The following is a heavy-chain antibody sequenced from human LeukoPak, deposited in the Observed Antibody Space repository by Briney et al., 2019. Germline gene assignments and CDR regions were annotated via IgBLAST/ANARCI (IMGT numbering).Heavy chain of an antibody. CDR2: IKQDGSAK. V-gene: IGHV3-7*01. D-gene: IGHD3-16*01. J-gene: IGHJ4*02. Sequence: GGSLRLSCAASGFTFSSYWMSWVRQAPGKGLEWVANIKQDGSAKYYVDSVKGRFTISRDNAKNSLYLQMNSLRAEDTAVYYCARVRYRLAETYIDYWGQGTLVTVSS. CDR3: ARVRYRLAETYIDY. CDR1: GFTFSSYW.